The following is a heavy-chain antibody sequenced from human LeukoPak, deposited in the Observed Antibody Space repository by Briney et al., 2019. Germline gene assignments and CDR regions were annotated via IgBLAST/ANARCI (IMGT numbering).Heavy chain of an antibody. D-gene: IGHD1-26*01. CDR2: ISTSSSYI. CDR3: ARVGGSYYLAYYYYMDV. Sequence: GGSLRLSCAASGFTFNKYTMNWVRQAPGKGLEWVSSISTSSSYIYYADSVKGRFTISRDNAKNSLYLQMNSLRAEDTAVYYCARVGGSYYLAYYYYMDVWGKGTTVTVSS. J-gene: IGHJ6*03. V-gene: IGHV3-21*01. CDR1: GFTFNKYT.